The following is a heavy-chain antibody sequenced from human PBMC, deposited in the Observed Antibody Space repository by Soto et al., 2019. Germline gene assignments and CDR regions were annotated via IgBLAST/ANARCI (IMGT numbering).Heavy chain of an antibody. CDR2: IYYSGST. Sequence: SETLSLTCTVSGGSISSSSYYWGWIRQPPGKGLECIGSIYYSGSTYYNPSLKSRVTISVDTSKNQFSLRLSSVTAADTAVYYCARDPPGVFFFDSWGQGALVTVSS. CDR3: ARDPPGVFFFDS. V-gene: IGHV4-39*07. CDR1: GGSISSSSYY. D-gene: IGHD3-16*01. J-gene: IGHJ4*02.